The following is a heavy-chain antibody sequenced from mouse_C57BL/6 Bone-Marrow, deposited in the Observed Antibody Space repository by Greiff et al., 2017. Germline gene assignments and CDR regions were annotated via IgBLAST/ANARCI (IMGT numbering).Heavy chain of an antibody. D-gene: IGHD1-1*01. CDR3: TTFITTVVARGY. V-gene: IGHV14-1*01. J-gene: IGHJ2*01. CDR2: IDPEDGDT. Sequence: VHVKQSGAELVRPGASVKLSCTASGFNIKDYDMHWVKQRPEQGLEWIGRIDPEDGDTEYAPNFQGRATMTADPSSNTAYLQLSSLTSEDTAVYYCTTFITTVVARGYWGQGTTLTVSS. CDR1: GFNIKDYD.